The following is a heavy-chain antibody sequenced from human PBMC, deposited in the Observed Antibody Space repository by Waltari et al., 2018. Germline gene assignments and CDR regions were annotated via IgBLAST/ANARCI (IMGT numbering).Heavy chain of an antibody. J-gene: IGHJ4*02. D-gene: IGHD3-3*01. CDR2: INSDGSST. CDR3: ARGRPSYDFWSGYREAPDY. CDR1: GFTFSSYW. V-gene: IGHV3-74*01. Sequence: EVQLVESGGGLVQSGGSMRLSCAASGFTFSSYWIHWVRQAPGKGMVWVSRINSDGSSTSYADSVKGRFTISRDNAKNTLYLQMNSLRAEDTAVYYCARGRPSYDFWSGYREAPDYWGQGTLVTVSS.